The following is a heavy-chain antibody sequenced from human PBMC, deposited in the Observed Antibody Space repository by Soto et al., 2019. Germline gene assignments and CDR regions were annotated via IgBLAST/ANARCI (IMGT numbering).Heavy chain of an antibody. CDR3: TRHSWVRGVTSYYYYMDV. CDR2: IRSKANSYAT. D-gene: IGHD3-10*01. Sequence: EVQLVESGGGLVQPGGSLKLSCAASGFTFSGSAMHWVRPASGKGLEWVGRIRSKANSYATAYAASVKGRFTISRDDSKNTAYLQMNSLKTEDTAVYYCTRHSWVRGVTSYYYYMDVWGKGTTVTVSS. CDR1: GFTFSGSA. V-gene: IGHV3-73*01. J-gene: IGHJ6*03.